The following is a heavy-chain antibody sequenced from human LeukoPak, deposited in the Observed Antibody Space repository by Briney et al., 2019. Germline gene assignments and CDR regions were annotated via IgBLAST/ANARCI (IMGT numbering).Heavy chain of an antibody. Sequence: GSLRLSCEVSGFTFNSYSMNWVRQAPGGGLEWVSYINDRASVTKYAESVKGRFTISRDNAKNLLYLEMSSLRVEDTAVYYCATPREAGQVGYFYGMGVWGQGTTVIVSS. J-gene: IGHJ6*02. CDR3: ATPREAGQVGYFYGMGV. CDR2: INDRASVT. V-gene: IGHV3-21*06. CDR1: GFTFNSYS. D-gene: IGHD2-21*01.